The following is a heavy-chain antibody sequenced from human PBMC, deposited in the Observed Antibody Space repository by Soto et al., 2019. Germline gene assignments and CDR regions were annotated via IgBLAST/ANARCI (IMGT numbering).Heavy chain of an antibody. CDR3: ARGGYSYGDASFDY. CDR1: GGSVSSGSYY. CDR2: IYYSGST. J-gene: IGHJ4*02. D-gene: IGHD5-18*01. Sequence: PSETLSLTCTVSGGSVSSGSYYWSWIRQPPGKGLEWIGYIYYSGSTNYNPSLKSRVTISVDTSKNQFSLKLSSVTAADTAVYYCARGGYSYGDASFDYWGQGTLVTVSS. V-gene: IGHV4-61*01.